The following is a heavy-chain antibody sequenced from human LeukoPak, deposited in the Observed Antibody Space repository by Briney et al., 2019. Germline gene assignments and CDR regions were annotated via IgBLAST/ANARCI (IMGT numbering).Heavy chain of an antibody. V-gene: IGHV4-4*01. CDR2: IYYNGNT. Sequence: PGGSLRLSCAASGFTFSNAWMSWVRQAPGKGLEWVGNIYYNGNTHYNPSLKSRVTISLDESKNQFSLNLTSVTAADTALYFCARRYYYGSKSFDYWGQGTQVAVSA. D-gene: IGHD3-10*01. CDR3: ARRYYYGSKSFDY. CDR1: GFTFSNAW. J-gene: IGHJ4*02.